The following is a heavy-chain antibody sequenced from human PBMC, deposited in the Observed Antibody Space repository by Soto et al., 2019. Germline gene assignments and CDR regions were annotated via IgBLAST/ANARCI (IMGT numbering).Heavy chain of an antibody. CDR3: SRVDPGETSPFDH. V-gene: IGHV1-46*03. Sequence: ASVKVSCKASGYIFTSYYIHWVRQAPGQGLEWMGWINPFDGSRMFAQSFQGRVTKTRDTSTSTGYMEVSSLRSEDTAVYYCSRVDPGETSPFDHWGRG. CDR1: GYIFTSYY. CDR2: INPFDGSR. J-gene: IGHJ4*02. D-gene: IGHD3-10*01.